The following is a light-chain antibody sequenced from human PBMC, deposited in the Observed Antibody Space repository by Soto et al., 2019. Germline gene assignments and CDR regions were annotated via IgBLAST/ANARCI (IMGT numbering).Light chain of an antibody. CDR2: KAS. CDR3: QQYNSYSRT. CDR1: QTISSW. V-gene: IGKV1-5*03. J-gene: IGKJ1*01. Sequence: DIQMTQSPSTLSGSVGDRVTITCRASQTISSWLAWYQQKPGKAPKLLIYKASSLETGVPSRFSGSGSGTELTITISSLQPEDFATYYCQQYNSYSRTFGQGTKVDIK.